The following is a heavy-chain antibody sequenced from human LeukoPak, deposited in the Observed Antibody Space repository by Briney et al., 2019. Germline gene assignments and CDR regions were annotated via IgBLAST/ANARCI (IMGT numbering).Heavy chain of an antibody. V-gene: IGHV3-23*01. Sequence: PGGSLRLSCAASGFTFSSYWMHWVRQAPGKGLEWVSAISGSGGSTYYADSVKGRFTISRDNSKNTLYLQMNSLRAEDTAVYYCASLGYYSEQRFDYWGQGTLVTVSS. CDR3: ASLGYYSEQRFDY. J-gene: IGHJ4*02. CDR2: ISGSGGST. D-gene: IGHD3-16*01. CDR1: GFTFSSYW.